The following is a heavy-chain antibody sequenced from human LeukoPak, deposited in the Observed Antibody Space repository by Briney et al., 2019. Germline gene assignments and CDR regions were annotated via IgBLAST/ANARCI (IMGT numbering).Heavy chain of an antibody. CDR1: GFTFSNYG. Sequence: PGRSLRLSCAASGFTFSNYGMHWVRQAPGKGLEWVAVISYDGGNEYYKDSVKGRFTISRGDSKNMLYLQMNSPRTEDTAVYYCAKSRLVSGNYRKYDYYYDMDVWGQGTTVTVSS. V-gene: IGHV3-30*18. D-gene: IGHD3-16*02. CDR3: AKSRLVSGNYRKYDYYYDMDV. CDR2: ISYDGGNE. J-gene: IGHJ6*02.